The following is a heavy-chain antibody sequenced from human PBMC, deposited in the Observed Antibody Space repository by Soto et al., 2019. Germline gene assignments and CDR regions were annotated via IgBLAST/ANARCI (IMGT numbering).Heavy chain of an antibody. CDR3: ARRV. CDR2: ISAGGDST. Sequence: EVQLLESGGGWVQPGGSLRLSCATSGFTFSSYPMNWVRQAPGKGLEWVSGISAGGDSTCYADSVKGRFTIFRDNSKNSVYLQMNSLRAEDTAVYYCARRVWGQGTLVTVSS. V-gene: IGHV3-23*01. CDR1: GFTFSSYP. J-gene: IGHJ4*02.